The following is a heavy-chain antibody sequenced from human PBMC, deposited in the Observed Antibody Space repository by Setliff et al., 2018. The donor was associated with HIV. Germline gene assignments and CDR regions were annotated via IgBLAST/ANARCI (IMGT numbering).Heavy chain of an antibody. D-gene: IGHD3-16*02. CDR1: GYSFINYG. CDR3: ARGGAVELWFRYFDF. V-gene: IGHV1-69*10. Sequence: SVKVSCKASGYSFINYGISWVRQAPGQGLEWMGVFIPILGKVHYAQKFQGRVTITADESTSTAYMGLSSLKSEDTAVYYCARGGAVELWFRYFDFWGQGTLVTVSS. CDR2: FIPILGKV. J-gene: IGHJ4*02.